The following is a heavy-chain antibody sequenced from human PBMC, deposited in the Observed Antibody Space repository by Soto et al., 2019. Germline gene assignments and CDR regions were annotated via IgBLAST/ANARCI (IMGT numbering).Heavy chain of an antibody. D-gene: IGHD2-8*02. Sequence: QLRESGPGLLKPSETLSLTCNVSGGSISSPSYNWGWVRPPPGKGPEWIGTDFYSGTTQYNPSLRGRLAMSVDTSKSQVSPTLTSVTAADTAVYYCTTLASGHFDSGGQGAQVTASS. V-gene: IGHV4-39*01. CDR3: TTLASGHFDS. CDR2: DFYSGTT. CDR1: GGSISSPSYN. J-gene: IGHJ4*02.